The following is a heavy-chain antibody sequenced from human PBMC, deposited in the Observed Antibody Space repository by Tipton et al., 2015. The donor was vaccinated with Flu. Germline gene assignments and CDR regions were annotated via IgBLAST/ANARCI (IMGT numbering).Heavy chain of an antibody. CDR1: GFTFSRYG. CDR2: VSATGGT. V-gene: IGHV3-23*01. D-gene: IGHD6-19*01. J-gene: IGHJ4*02. CDR3: AKVIPELVAGLDS. Sequence: SLRLSCAVSGFTFSRYGVSWVRQAPGKGLEWVAGVSATGGTYFADSVKGRFTFSRDNFKNTLYLNMNSLRADDTALYYCAKVIPELVAGLDSWGQGTLVTFSS.